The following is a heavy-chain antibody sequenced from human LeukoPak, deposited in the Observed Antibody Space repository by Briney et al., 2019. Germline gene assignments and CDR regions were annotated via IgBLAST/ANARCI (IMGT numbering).Heavy chain of an antibody. D-gene: IGHD3-10*01. CDR3: ARVVLLWFGELVAFDI. J-gene: IGHJ3*02. Sequence: ASVKVSCKASGYTFTSYGISWVRQAPGQGLKWRGWISAYNGNTNYAQKLQGRVTMTTDTSTSTAYMELRSLRSDDTAVYYCARVVLLWFGELVAFDIWGQGTMVTVSS. CDR2: ISAYNGNT. V-gene: IGHV1-18*01. CDR1: GYTFTSYG.